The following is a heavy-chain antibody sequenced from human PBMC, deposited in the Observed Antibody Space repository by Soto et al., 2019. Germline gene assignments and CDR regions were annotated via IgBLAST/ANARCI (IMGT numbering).Heavy chain of an antibody. D-gene: IGHD6-13*01. CDR3: ARVFIAAAGTKEWFDP. J-gene: IGHJ5*02. CDR1: GGSFSGYY. V-gene: IGHV4-34*01. Sequence: ETLSLTCAVYGGSFSGYYWSWIRQPPGKGLEWIGEINHSGSTNYNPSLKSRVTISVDTSKNQFSLKLCSVTAADTAVYYCARVFIAAAGTKEWFDPWGQGTLVTVSS. CDR2: INHSGST.